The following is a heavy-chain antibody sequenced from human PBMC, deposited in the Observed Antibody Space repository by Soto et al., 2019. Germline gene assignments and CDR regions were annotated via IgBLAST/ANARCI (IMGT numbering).Heavy chain of an antibody. J-gene: IGHJ4*02. CDR1: GFTFSNFW. D-gene: IGHD3-10*01. Sequence: EVQLVESGGGLVQPGGSLRLSCAASGFTFSNFWMHWVRQVPGKGLMWVSRINEDGRIINYADSVKGRFTISRDNARDTLYLEMNGRRAEEPAIYSCTRDIGGWGAYWGQGALVTVSS. CDR3: TRDIGGWGAY. CDR2: INEDGRII. V-gene: IGHV3-74*01.